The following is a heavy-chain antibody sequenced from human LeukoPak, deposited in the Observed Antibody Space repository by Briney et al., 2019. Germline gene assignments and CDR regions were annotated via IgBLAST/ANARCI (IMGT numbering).Heavy chain of an antibody. V-gene: IGHV4-31*03. CDR2: ISYSGST. CDR3: AASIVVGPLGHDAFDI. Sequence: SETLSLTCTVSGGSTTRGGHFWSWIRQHPVRGLEWIGHISYSGSTYFNPSLKSRLSMSADTSENQFSLKLRSVTAADTAVYYCAASIVVGPLGHDAFDIWGQGAMVTVSS. D-gene: IGHD3-22*01. CDR1: GGSTTRGGHF. J-gene: IGHJ3*02.